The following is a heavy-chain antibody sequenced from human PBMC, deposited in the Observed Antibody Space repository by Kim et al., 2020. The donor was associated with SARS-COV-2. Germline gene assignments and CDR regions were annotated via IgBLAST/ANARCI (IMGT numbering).Heavy chain of an antibody. D-gene: IGHD2-21*02. CDR2: IIPIFGTA. Sequence: SVKVSCKASGGTFSSYAINWVRQAPGQGLEWMGGIIPIFGTANYAQKFQGRVTITADESTDTAYMELSSLRSEDTAVYYCARAAGHCGGDCYSYPYFDNWGQGTLVTVSS. CDR1: GGTFSSYA. J-gene: IGHJ4*02. V-gene: IGHV1-69*13. CDR3: ARAAGHCGGDCYSYPYFDN.